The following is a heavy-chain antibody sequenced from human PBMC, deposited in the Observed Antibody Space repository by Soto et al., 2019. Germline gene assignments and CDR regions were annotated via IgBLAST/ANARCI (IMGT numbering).Heavy chain of an antibody. D-gene: IGHD6-19*01. CDR3: ARDRLIAVTGLLHY. V-gene: IGHV1-18*01. J-gene: IGHJ4*02. CDR2: ISAYNGKT. Sequence: QVQLVQSGAEVKKPGASVKVSCKTSGYPFTSYGINWVRQAPGQGPEWMGWISAYNGKTSYTQKFQGRVTMTTDTSTSTAYMELRSLRSDDTAVYYCARDRLIAVTGLLHYWGQGILVTVSS. CDR1: GYPFTSYG.